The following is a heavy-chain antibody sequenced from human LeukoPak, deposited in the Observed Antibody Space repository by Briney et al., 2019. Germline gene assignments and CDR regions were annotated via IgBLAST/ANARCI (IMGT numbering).Heavy chain of an antibody. CDR2: INPNSGGT. D-gene: IGHD3-22*01. CDR1: GYTFTGYY. Sequence: GASVKVSCKASGYTFTGYYMHWVRQAPGQGLEWMGWINPNSGGTNYAQKFQGRVTMTRDTSISTAYMELSRLRSDDTAVYYCARIPRFGYYYYFDYWGQGTLVTVSS. J-gene: IGHJ4*02. V-gene: IGHV1-2*02. CDR3: ARIPRFGYYYYFDY.